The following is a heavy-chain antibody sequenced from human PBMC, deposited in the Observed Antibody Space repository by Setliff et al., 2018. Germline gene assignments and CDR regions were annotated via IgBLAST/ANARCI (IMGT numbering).Heavy chain of an antibody. CDR2: ISDSGGST. V-gene: IGHV3-23*01. CDR3: AKSPGSGTYWDDYYYGMDV. CDR1: GFTFSNYA. Sequence: QLGGSLRLSCAASGFTFSNYALSWVRQAPGKGLEWVSAISDSGGSTYYADSVKGRFTISRDNSKNTLYLQMNSLRAEDTAVYYCAKSPGSGTYWDDYYYGMDVWGQGTTVTVSS. J-gene: IGHJ6*02. D-gene: IGHD1-26*01.